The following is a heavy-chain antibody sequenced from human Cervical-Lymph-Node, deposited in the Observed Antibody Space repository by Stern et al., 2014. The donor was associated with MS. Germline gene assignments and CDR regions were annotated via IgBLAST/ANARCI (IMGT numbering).Heavy chain of an antibody. J-gene: IGHJ6*02. D-gene: IGHD2-15*01. Sequence: MQLVESGGGVVQPGRSLRLSCAASGFTFSSYAMHWVRQAPGKGLEWVAVISDDGSNKYYADSVKGRFTISRDNSKNTLYLQMNSLRAEDTAVYYCARVQEDIVVVVAANPHYYYGMDVWGQGTTVTVSS. CDR3: ARVQEDIVVVVAANPHYYYGMDV. CDR1: GFTFSSYA. V-gene: IGHV3-30-3*01. CDR2: ISDDGSNK.